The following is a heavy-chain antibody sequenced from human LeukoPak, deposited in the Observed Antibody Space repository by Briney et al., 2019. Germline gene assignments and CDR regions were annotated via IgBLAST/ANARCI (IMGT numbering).Heavy chain of an antibody. CDR2: IYTSGST. CDR1: GGSISSYY. D-gene: IGHD4-17*01. CDR3: ARGREYGDFFDY. V-gene: IGHV4-4*07. J-gene: IGHJ4*02. Sequence: SETLSLTCTVSGGSISSYYWSWIRQPAGKGLEWIGRIYTSGSTNYNPSLKSRVTISVDTSKNQFSLRLTSVTAADTAVYYCARGREYGDFFDYWGQGTLVTVSS.